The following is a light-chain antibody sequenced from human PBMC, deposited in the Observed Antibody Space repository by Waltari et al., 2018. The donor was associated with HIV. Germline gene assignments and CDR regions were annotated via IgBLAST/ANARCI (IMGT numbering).Light chain of an antibody. V-gene: IGLV8-61*01. CDR1: SGSVSTSYY. J-gene: IGLJ3*02. CDR2: STN. CDR3: VLYMGSGIWV. Sequence: QTVVTQEPSFSVSPGGTVTLTCGLSSGSVSTSYYPSWYQQTPGQAPLPLIYSTNPRSSGVPDRFSGSILGNKAALTITGAQADDESDYYCVLYMGSGIWVFGGGTKLTVL.